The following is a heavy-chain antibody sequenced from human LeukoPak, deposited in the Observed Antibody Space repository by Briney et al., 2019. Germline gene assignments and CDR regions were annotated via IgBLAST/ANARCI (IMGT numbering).Heavy chain of an antibody. CDR3: ARRAGAYSHPYDY. V-gene: IGHV3-53*01. Sequence: LPGGSLRLSCAASGFTVSTNSMSWVRQAPGKGLEWVSFIYSDNTHYSDSVKGRFTISRDNSKNTLYLQMNSLRAEDTAVYYCARRAGAYSHPYDYWGQGTLVTVSS. J-gene: IGHJ4*02. CDR1: GFTVSTNS. CDR2: IYSDNT. D-gene: IGHD4/OR15-4a*01.